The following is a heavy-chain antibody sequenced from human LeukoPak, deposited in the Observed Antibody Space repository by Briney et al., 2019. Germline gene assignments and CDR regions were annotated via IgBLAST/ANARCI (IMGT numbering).Heavy chain of an antibody. CDR2: ISGSGGST. CDR3: ASNYCGSTSCYHFDY. Sequence: GGSLRLSCAASGFTFSSYAMSWVRQAPGKGLEWVSAISGSGGSTYYADSVKGRFTISRDNAKNLLYLQMNSLRAEDTAVYYCASNYCGSTSCYHFDYWGQGTLVTVSS. J-gene: IGHJ4*02. CDR1: GFTFSSYA. V-gene: IGHV3-23*01. D-gene: IGHD2-2*01.